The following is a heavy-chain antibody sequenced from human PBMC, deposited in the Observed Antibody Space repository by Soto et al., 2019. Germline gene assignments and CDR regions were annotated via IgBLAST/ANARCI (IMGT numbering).Heavy chain of an antibody. J-gene: IGHJ3*02. D-gene: IGHD6-13*01. CDR2: ISSSSSYI. CDR1: GFTFSSYS. V-gene: IGHV3-21*01. Sequence: GGSLRLSCAASGFTFSSYSMNWVRQAPGKGLEWVSSISSSSSYIYYADSVKGRFTISRDNAKNSLYLQMNSLRAEDTAVYYCARAGYSSSWWTAFDIWCPGTMVTVPS. CDR3: ARAGYSSSWWTAFDI.